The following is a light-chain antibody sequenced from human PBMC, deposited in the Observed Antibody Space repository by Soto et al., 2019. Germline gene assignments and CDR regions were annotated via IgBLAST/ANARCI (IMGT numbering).Light chain of an antibody. J-gene: IGLJ1*01. CDR2: EVS. CDR3: SSYTSSSTPYV. V-gene: IGLV2-14*01. CDR1: SSDVGGYNY. Sequence: QSALTQPASVSGSPGQSITIFCTGTSSDVGGYNYVSWYQQHPGKAPKLMIYEVSNRPSGVSNRFSGSKSGNTASLTISGLQAEDDADYYCSSYTSSSTPYVFGTGTKVTVL.